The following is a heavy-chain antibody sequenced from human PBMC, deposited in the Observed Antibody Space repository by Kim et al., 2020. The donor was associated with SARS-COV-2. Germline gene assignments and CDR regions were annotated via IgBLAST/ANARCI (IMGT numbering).Heavy chain of an antibody. V-gene: IGHV4-59*13. J-gene: IGHJ6*02. Sequence: SETLSLTCSVSGGSISGYYWSWIRQPPGKGLEWIGYMYYSGSTFYNPSLKSRVTMSVDTSKNQFSLKESSVTAADTAVYYCARDLSYYYGLDVGGQGTTV. CDR2: MYYSGST. CDR1: GGSISGYY. CDR3: ARDLSYYYGLDV.